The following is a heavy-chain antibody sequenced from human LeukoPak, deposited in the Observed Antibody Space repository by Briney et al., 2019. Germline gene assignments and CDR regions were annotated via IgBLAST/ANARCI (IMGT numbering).Heavy chain of an antibody. CDR1: GGSFSGYY. CDR2: INHSGST. V-gene: IGHV4-34*01. Sequence: SETLSLTCAVYGGSFSGYYWSWIRQPPGKGLEWTGEINHSGSTNYNPSLKSRVTISVDTSKNQFSLKLSSVTAADTAVYYCARVRRQWLSGYFDYWGQGTLVTVSS. CDR3: ARVRRQWLSGYFDY. J-gene: IGHJ4*02. D-gene: IGHD6-19*01.